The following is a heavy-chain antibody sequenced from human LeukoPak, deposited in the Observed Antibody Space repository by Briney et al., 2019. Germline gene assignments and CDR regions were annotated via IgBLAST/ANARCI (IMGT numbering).Heavy chain of an antibody. CDR1: GGSFSGYY. CDR2: INHSGST. Sequence: SETLSLTCAVYGGSFSGYYWSWIRQPPGKGLEWIGEINHSGSTNYNPSLKSRVTISVDTSKNQFSLKLSSVTAADTAVYYCARLYSSSGWGQGTLVAVSS. CDR3: ARLYSSSG. J-gene: IGHJ4*02. V-gene: IGHV4-34*01. D-gene: IGHD6-6*01.